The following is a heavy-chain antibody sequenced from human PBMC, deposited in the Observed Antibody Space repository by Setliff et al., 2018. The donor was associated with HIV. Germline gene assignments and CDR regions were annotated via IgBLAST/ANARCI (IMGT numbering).Heavy chain of an antibody. V-gene: IGHV4-39*07. J-gene: IGHJ4*02. Sequence: ETLSLTCTVSGGSISSSSYYWGWIRQPPGKGLEWIGEVNQRVTSNYNPSLKSRVTMSIDESKSQFSLKLSSVTAADTAVYFCAGDKGGGYFDSWGQGTLVTVSS. D-gene: IGHD3-16*01. CDR3: AGDKGGGYFDS. CDR2: VNQRVTS. CDR1: GGSISSSSYY.